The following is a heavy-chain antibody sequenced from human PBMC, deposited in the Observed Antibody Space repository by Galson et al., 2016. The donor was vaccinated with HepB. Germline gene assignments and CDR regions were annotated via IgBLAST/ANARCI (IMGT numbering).Heavy chain of an antibody. V-gene: IGHV3-23*01. J-gene: IGHJ4*02. CDR2: ISDSGGNT. D-gene: IGHD1-20*01. CDR3: AKDPVTVPSYYFDY. CDR1: GFTFSSYA. Sequence: SLRLSCAASGFTFSSYAMSWVRQAPRKGLEWVSAISDSGGNTYYADSVKGRFTISRDNSKNTLYLQMNSLRAEDTAVYYCAKDPVTVPSYYFDYWGQGTLITVSS.